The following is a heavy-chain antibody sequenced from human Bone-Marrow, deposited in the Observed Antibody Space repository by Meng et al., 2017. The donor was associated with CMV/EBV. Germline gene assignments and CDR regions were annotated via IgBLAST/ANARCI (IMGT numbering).Heavy chain of an antibody. Sequence: SISSGGYYWSWIRQHPGKGLEWIGYIYYSGSTYYNPSLKSRVTISVDTSKNQFSLKLSSVTAADTAMYYCAREDCSSTSCYENWFDPWGQGTLVTVSS. J-gene: IGHJ5*02. CDR3: AREDCSSTSCYENWFDP. CDR2: IYYSGST. CDR1: SISSGGYY. D-gene: IGHD2-2*01. V-gene: IGHV4-31*02.